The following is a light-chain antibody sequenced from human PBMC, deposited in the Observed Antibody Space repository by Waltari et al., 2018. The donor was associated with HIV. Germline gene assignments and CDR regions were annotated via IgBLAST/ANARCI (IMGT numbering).Light chain of an antibody. J-gene: IGLJ1*01. CDR1: RTGVTYNNT. CDR3: FSYGGSLHV. Sequence: QSALTQPRSVSGSPGQSVTISCSGARTGVTYNNTVTWYQHHPGKAPKLIIYDVTKGPSGVPDRFSGSKSGNTASLTISGLQAEDEADYYCFSYGGSLHVFGTGTEVTVL. V-gene: IGLV2-11*01. CDR2: DVT.